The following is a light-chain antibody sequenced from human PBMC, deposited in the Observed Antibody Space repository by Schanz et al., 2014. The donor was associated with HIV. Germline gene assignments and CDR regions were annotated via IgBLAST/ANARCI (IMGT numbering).Light chain of an antibody. CDR1: QSISNW. J-gene: IGKJ2*01. CDR2: KSS. V-gene: IGKV1-5*03. CDR3: LQHNSYPYT. Sequence: DIQMSQSHTTVSASVGDRVILTCRASQSISNWLAWYQQKPGKAPNLLIYKSSTLESGVPSRFSGSGSGTEFTLTISSLQTEDFATYYCLQHNSYPYTFGQGTKLEMK.